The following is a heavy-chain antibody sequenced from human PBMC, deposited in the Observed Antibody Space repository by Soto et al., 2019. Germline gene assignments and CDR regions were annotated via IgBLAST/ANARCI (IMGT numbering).Heavy chain of an antibody. V-gene: IGHV1-69*05. Sequence: GASVKVSCKASGGTFSSYAIIWVRQAPGQGLEWMGGIIPIFGTANYAQKFQGWVTMTRDTSISTAYMELSRLRSDDTAVYYCARCITMVRGSDVCWFDPWGQGTLVTVSS. D-gene: IGHD3-10*01. J-gene: IGHJ5*02. CDR2: IIPIFGTA. CDR3: ARCITMVRGSDVCWFDP. CDR1: GGTFSSYA.